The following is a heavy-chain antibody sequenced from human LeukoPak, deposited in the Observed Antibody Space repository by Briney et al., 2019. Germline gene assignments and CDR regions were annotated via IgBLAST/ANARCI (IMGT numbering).Heavy chain of an antibody. CDR2: INHSGST. CDR1: GGSFSGYY. V-gene: IGHV4-34*01. J-gene: IGHJ4*02. D-gene: IGHD6-19*01. CDR3: ARGVGGAGVRGWYSGYSYYFDY. Sequence: SETLSLTCAVYGGSFSGYYWSWIRQPPGKGLEWIGEINHSGSTNYNPSLKSRVTISVDTSKNQFSLKLSSVTAADTAVYYCARGVGGAGVRGWYSGYSYYFDYWGQGTLVTVSS.